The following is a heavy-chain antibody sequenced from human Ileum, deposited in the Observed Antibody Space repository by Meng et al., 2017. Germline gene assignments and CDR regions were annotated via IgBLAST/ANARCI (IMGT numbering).Heavy chain of an antibody. D-gene: IGHD3-22*01. CDR3: VKEKGSSGRAGYFGP. Sequence: GESLKISCAASGFPFSTHPMHWVSQAPGRGLEWVAGISVDGRGTYYVDSVKGRFTISRDNSKSTLYLQMNSLRFEDAAVYYCVKEKGSSGRAGYFGPWGQGTLVTVSS. CDR2: ISVDGRGT. CDR1: GFPFSTHP. J-gene: IGHJ5*02. V-gene: IGHV3-30*01.